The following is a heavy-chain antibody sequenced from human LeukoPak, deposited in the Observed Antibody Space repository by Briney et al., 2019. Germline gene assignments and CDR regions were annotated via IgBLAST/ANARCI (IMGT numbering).Heavy chain of an antibody. CDR1: GGSISRYY. V-gene: IGHV4-59*01. CDR2: IYYRGST. CDR3: ARFRYYDFWSGYYSQEYYFDY. Sequence: SEALSLTCTVSGGSISRYYWSWIRQPPGKGLEWIGYIYYRGSTNYNPSLKSRVTISVDTSKNQFSLKLSSVTAADTAVYYCARFRYYDFWSGYYSQEYYFDYWGQGTLVTVSS. J-gene: IGHJ4*02. D-gene: IGHD3-3*01.